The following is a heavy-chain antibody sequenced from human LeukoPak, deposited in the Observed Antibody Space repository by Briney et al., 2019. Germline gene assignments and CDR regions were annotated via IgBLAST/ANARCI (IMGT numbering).Heavy chain of an antibody. CDR2: IKQDGSEK. CDR3: ARGSSGSGSYAYYYMDV. D-gene: IGHD3-10*01. J-gene: IGHJ6*03. CDR1: GFTFSSYW. V-gene: IGHV3-7*01. Sequence: PGGSLRLSCAASGFTFSSYWMSWVRQAPGKGLEWVANIKQDGSEKYYVDSVKGRFTISRDNAKNSLYLQMNSLRAEDTAVYYCARGSSGSGSYAYYYMDVWGKGTTVTVSS.